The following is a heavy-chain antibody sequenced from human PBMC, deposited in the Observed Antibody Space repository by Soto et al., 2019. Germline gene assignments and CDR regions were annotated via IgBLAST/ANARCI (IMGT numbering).Heavy chain of an antibody. V-gene: IGHV3-11*01. CDR3: ARMIRTPGYSSGWATYFDY. Sequence: GGSLRLSCAASGFTFSDYYMSWIRQAPGKGLEWVSYISSSGSTIYYADSVKGRFTISRDNAKNSLYLQMNSLRAEDTAVYYCARMIRTPGYSSGWATYFDYWGQGTLVTVSS. CDR2: ISSSGSTI. CDR1: GFTFSDYY. D-gene: IGHD6-19*01. J-gene: IGHJ4*02.